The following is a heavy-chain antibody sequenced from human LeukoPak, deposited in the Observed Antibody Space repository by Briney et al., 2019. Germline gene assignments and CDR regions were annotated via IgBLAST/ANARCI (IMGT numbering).Heavy chain of an antibody. CDR1: GGSISSYY. J-gene: IGHJ4*02. D-gene: IGHD3-10*01. CDR2: IYTSGST. CDR3: ASDLYGSGSPQ. Sequence: SETLSLTCTVSGGSISSYYWSWIRQPAGKGLKWIGRIYTSGSTNYNPSLKSRVTISVDKSKNQFSLKLSSVTAADTAVYYCASDLYGSGSPQWGQGTLVTVSS. V-gene: IGHV4-4*07.